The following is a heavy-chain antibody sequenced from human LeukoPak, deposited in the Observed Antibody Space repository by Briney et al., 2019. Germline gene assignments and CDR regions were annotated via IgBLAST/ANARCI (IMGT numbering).Heavy chain of an antibody. V-gene: IGHV1-8*01. CDR2: MNPNSGNT. Sequence: ASVKVSCKDSGYTFTNYDINWVRQATGQGLEWMGWMNPNSGNTGYAQKFQGRVTMTRNASISTAYMELSSLSSEDTAVYYCARSFLPPYYYMDVWGKGTTVTVSS. D-gene: IGHD1-14*01. J-gene: IGHJ6*03. CDR3: ARSFLPPYYYMDV. CDR1: GYTFTNYD.